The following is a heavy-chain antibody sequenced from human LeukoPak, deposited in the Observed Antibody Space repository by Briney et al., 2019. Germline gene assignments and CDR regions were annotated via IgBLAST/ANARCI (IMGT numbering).Heavy chain of an antibody. J-gene: IGHJ1*01. CDR3: ARSSIAGRPGYFQH. V-gene: IGHV3-74*01. Sequence: GGSLRLSCAASGFTFSSYWMHWVRQAPGKGLVWVSRINSDGSSTSYADSVKGRFTISRDNAKNTLYLQMNSLRAEDTAVYYCARSSIAGRPGYFQHWGQGTLVTVSS. CDR2: INSDGSST. D-gene: IGHD6-6*01. CDR1: GFTFSSYW.